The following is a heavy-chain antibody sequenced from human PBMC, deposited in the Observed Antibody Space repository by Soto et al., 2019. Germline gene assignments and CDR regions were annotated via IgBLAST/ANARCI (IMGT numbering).Heavy chain of an antibody. Sequence: GGSLRLSCAASGFTFSSYAMSWVHQAPGKGLEWVSAISGSGGSTYYADSVKGRFTISRDNSKNTLYLQMNSLRAEDTAVYYCATLGGVAGTFGYYYGMDVWGQGTTVTVSS. CDR3: ATLGGVAGTFGYYYGMDV. J-gene: IGHJ6*02. D-gene: IGHD6-19*01. CDR1: GFTFSSYA. V-gene: IGHV3-23*01. CDR2: ISGSGGST.